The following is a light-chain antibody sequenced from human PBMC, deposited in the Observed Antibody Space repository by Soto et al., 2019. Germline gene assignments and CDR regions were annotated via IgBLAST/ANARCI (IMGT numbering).Light chain of an antibody. Sequence: EIVLTQSPGTLSLSPGESATLSCRASQSVSRNYIAWYRQKPGQTPRLLIHGASSRATGIPDGFGGSGSGTDFTLTISRLEPEDFAVYYCQQYGSSPLTFGGGTKV. CDR3: QQYGSSPLT. V-gene: IGKV3-20*01. CDR2: GAS. CDR1: QSVSRNY. J-gene: IGKJ4*01.